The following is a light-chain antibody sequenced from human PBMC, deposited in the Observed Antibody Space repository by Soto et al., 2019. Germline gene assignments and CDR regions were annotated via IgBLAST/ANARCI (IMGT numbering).Light chain of an antibody. Sequence: IQVTQSPXXXSASVGDRVTITCRTSQGIRSALGWYQQKPGKVPKLLIYAASTLQSGVPSRFSGSGSGRDFTLTISSLQPEDFATYYCLLDYAYFWVFGQATKVEIK. V-gene: IGKV1-6*01. CDR1: QGIRSA. CDR2: AAS. CDR3: LLDYAYFWV. J-gene: IGKJ1*01.